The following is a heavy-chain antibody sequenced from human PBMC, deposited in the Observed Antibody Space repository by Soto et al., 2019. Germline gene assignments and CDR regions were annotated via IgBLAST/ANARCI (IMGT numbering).Heavy chain of an antibody. D-gene: IGHD3-3*01. CDR3: ARDGIFGVVIIGWFDP. J-gene: IGHJ5*02. CDR2: IKQDGSEK. CDR1: GFTFSSYW. V-gene: IGHV3-7*01. Sequence: GGSLRLSCAASGFTFSSYWMSWVRQAPGKGLEWVANIKQDGSEKYYVDSVKGRFTISRDNDKNSLYLQMNSLRAEDTAVYYCARDGIFGVVIIGWFDPWGQGTLVTVSS.